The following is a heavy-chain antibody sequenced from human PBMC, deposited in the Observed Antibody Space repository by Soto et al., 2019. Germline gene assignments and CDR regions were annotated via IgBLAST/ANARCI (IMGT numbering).Heavy chain of an antibody. V-gene: IGHV1-2*04. D-gene: IGHD2-8*01. CDR3: ARGDSTDCSNGVCSFFYNHDMDV. CDR2: INPKSGGT. Sequence: ASVKVSCKASGYSFTDYHVHWVRQAPGQGLEWLGRINPKSGGTSTAQKFQGWVTMTTDTSISTASMELTRLTSDDTAIYYCARGDSTDCSNGVCSFFYNHDMDVWGQGTTVTVSS. CDR1: GYSFTDYH. J-gene: IGHJ6*02.